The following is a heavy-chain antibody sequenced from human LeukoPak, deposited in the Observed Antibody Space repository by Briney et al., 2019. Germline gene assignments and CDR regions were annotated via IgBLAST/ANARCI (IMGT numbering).Heavy chain of an antibody. Sequence: ASLKVSCEPSIYTFTGYYTHSVPQAPRQRVGRRVWINLKRDGTNYTQTFQGRVTMTRDTSISTAYMELSMLRSHDTAVYYCARALGCRGECYQDYWGQGTLVTVS. CDR2: INLKRDGT. CDR1: IYTFTGYY. CDR3: ARALGCRGECYQDY. J-gene: IGHJ4*02. D-gene: IGHD2-21*01. V-gene: IGHV1-2*02.